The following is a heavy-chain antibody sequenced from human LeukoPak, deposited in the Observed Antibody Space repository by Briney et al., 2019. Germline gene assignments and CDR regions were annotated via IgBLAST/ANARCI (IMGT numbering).Heavy chain of an antibody. CDR1: GFTFSSYA. J-gene: IGHJ3*02. CDR2: ISDGGVKT. D-gene: IGHD5-24*01. CDR3: ARRAYNWGAFDI. V-gene: IGHV3-23*01. Sequence: GGSLRLSCAASGFTFSSYAMNWVRQAPGKGLEWVSSISDGGVKTYYADSVKGRFTISRDNSKNTLYLQLNSLGAEDTAVYYCARRAYNWGAFDIWGQGTMVTVSS.